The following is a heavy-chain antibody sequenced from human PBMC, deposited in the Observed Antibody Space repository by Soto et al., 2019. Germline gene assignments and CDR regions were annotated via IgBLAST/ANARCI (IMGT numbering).Heavy chain of an antibody. Sequence: QVQLQQWGAGLLKPSETMSLTCAVYGGSFSGYSWNWIRQPPGKGLEWIGEINHSGSTNYNPSLKSPVAISVDTSRNQFSLKLTSVTAADTAVYFWARDAAGMDVWGKGTTVTVSS. CDR1: GGSFSGYS. J-gene: IGHJ6*03. CDR3: ARDAAGMDV. CDR2: INHSGST. V-gene: IGHV4-34*01. D-gene: IGHD6-25*01.